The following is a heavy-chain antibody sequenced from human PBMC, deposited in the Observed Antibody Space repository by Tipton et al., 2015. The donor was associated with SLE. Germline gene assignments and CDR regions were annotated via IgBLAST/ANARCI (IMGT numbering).Heavy chain of an antibody. CDR1: GYSITSCDY. Sequence: TLSLTCAVSGYSITSCDYWGWFRQPPGKGLEWVGSLYRRGSTYYNPSLKSRVTISTDTSKNGIYLKLTSVTATDTAVYFCARDPYDSTWRNGWFDPWGQGTLVTVSS. J-gene: IGHJ5*02. CDR3: ARDPYDSTWRNGWFDP. CDR2: LYRRGST. D-gene: IGHD6-13*01. V-gene: IGHV4-38-2*02.